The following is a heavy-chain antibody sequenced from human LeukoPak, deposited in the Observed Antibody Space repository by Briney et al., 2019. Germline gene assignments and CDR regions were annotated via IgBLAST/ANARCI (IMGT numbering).Heavy chain of an antibody. D-gene: IGHD2-21*01. J-gene: IGHJ2*01. CDR3: PRHRRGGADNAWYFDL. Sequence: SETLSVTCTVSGGSISSYYWSWIRQPPGKGLDRTGYIYYSGSTNYNPSLKSRVTISVDTSKNQFSLQLSSVTAADTAVYYCPRHRRGGADNAWYFDLWGRGTLVTVPS. CDR2: IYYSGST. V-gene: IGHV4-59*08. CDR1: GGSISSYY.